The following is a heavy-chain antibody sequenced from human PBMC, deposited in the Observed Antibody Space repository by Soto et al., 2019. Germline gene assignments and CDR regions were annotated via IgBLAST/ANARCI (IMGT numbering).Heavy chain of an antibody. CDR3: ARSMGNNCGGDCHYAFDI. D-gene: IGHD2-21*02. CDR1: GGSISGYY. CDR2: IYYSGST. Sequence: SETLSLTCTGSGGSISGYYWTWFRQPPGKGLEWIGYIYYSGSTNYNPSLKSRVTISLDTSKNQFSLKLSSVTAADTALYYCARSMGNNCGGDCHYAFDIWGQGTMVT. V-gene: IGHV4-59*01. J-gene: IGHJ3*02.